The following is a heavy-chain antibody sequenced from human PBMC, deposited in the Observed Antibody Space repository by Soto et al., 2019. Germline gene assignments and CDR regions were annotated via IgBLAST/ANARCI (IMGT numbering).Heavy chain of an antibody. Sequence: SETLSLTCTISGGSFNYINSRYLSWFRLPPGKGLEWTGYISDIAYPSYNPSLQGRVSISVDTSKNQFSLTLTSVTAADTAVYYCARQGFGVLHGLVDVWGQGTTVT. J-gene: IGHJ6*02. V-gene: IGHV4-59*08. CDR3: ARQGFGVLHGLVDV. CDR1: GGSFNYINSRY. D-gene: IGHD3-10*01. CDR2: ISDIAYP.